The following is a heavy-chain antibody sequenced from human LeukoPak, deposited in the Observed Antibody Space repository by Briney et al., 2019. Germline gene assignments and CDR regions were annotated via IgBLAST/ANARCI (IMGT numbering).Heavy chain of an antibody. CDR3: ARLLLGGSGSFDY. CDR1: GYSFTSYW. Sequence: GESLKISCKGSGYSFTSYWIGGVRQMPGKGLEWMGLIHPVDSDTRYSPSFQGQVTMSADKSISTAYLQWSSLKASDTAMYYCARLLLGGSGSFDYWGQGTVVTVSS. J-gene: IGHJ4*02. CDR2: IHPVDSDT. D-gene: IGHD3-10*01. V-gene: IGHV5-51*01.